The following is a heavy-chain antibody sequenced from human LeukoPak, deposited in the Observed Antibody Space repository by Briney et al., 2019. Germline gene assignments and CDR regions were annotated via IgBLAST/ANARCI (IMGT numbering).Heavy chain of an antibody. J-gene: IGHJ4*02. D-gene: IGHD3-3*01. CDR2: ISYDGSNK. CDR1: GFTFSSYA. Sequence: GGSLRLSCAASGFTFSSYAMYWVRQAPGKGLEWVAVISYDGSNKYYADSVKGRFTISRDNSKNTLYLQMNSLRAEDTAVYYCARIGYDFWSAPDYWGQGTLVTVSS. V-gene: IGHV3-30-3*01. CDR3: ARIGYDFWSAPDY.